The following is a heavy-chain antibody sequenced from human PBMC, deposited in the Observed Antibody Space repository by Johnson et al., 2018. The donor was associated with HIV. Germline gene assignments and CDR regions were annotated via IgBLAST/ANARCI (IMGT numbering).Heavy chain of an antibody. CDR1: GFTFSSYA. D-gene: IGHD6-19*01. Sequence: QVQLVESGGGVVQPGRSLRLSCAASGFTFSSYAMHWVRQAPGKGLEWVAVISYDGSNKYYADSVKGRFTISRDNSKNTLYLQMNSLRVEDTAVYYCAKELALYSSGYGGDAFDIWGQGTIVTVSS. CDR3: AKELALYSSGYGGDAFDI. CDR2: ISYDGSNK. J-gene: IGHJ3*02. V-gene: IGHV3-30*04.